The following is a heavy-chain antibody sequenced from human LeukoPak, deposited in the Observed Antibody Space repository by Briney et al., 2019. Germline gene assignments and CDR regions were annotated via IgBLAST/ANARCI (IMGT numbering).Heavy chain of an antibody. D-gene: IGHD3-22*01. Sequence: GGSLKLSCAASGFTFSSYWMSWVRQAPGKGLEWVANIKQDGSEKYYVDSVKGRFTISRDNAKNSLYLQMNSLRAEDTAVYYCVSGSDTSGYYFYWGQGTLVTVSS. CDR1: GFTFSSYW. CDR3: VSGSDTSGYYFY. V-gene: IGHV3-7*01. CDR2: IKQDGSEK. J-gene: IGHJ4*02.